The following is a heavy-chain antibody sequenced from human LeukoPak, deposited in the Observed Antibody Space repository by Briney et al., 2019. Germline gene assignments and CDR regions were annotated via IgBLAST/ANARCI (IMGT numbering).Heavy chain of an antibody. D-gene: IGHD5-12*01. CDR1: GYTFTSYG. CDR3: ARDLVGYSGYEPIGY. Sequence: ASVKVSCKASGYTFTSYGISRVRQAPGQGLEWMGWISAYNGNTNYAQKLQGRVTMTTDTSTSTAYMELRSLRSDDTAVYYCARDLVGYSGYEPIGYWGQGTLVTVSS. CDR2: ISAYNGNT. V-gene: IGHV1-18*01. J-gene: IGHJ4*02.